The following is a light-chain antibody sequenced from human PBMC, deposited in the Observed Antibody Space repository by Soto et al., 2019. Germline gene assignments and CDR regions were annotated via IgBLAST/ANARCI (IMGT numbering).Light chain of an antibody. V-gene: IGKV4-1*01. CDR1: QSVLYSSNDRSY. Sequence: EIVMTQSPDSLAVSLGERATIKCKSSQSVLYSSNDRSYLAWFQQKPGQPPKALIYWASSRESVVPDRFSGSGSETDFTLTISSLQAEYVAVYFCQQYFTTPWTVGQGTKVEI. CDR3: QQYFTTPWT. CDR2: WAS. J-gene: IGKJ1*01.